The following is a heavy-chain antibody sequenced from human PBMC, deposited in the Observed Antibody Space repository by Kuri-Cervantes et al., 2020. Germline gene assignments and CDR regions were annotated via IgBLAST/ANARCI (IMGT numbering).Heavy chain of an antibody. D-gene: IGHD1/OR15-1a*01. V-gene: IGHV3-48*02. CDR2: ISSSGSTI. CDR3: AKRLSYNSGNIDY. Sequence: GESLKISCAASGFTFSSNWMTWVRQVPGKGLEWVSYISSSGSTIYYADSVKGRFTISRDNSKNTVYLQIYSLRDEDTAVYYCAKRLSYNSGNIDYWGQGTLVTVSS. J-gene: IGHJ4*02. CDR1: GFTFSSNW.